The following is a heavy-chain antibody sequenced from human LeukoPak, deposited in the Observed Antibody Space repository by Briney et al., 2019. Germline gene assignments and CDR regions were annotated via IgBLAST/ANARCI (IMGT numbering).Heavy chain of an antibody. J-gene: IGHJ5*02. Sequence: PGGSLRLSCAASGFTVSSNYMSWVRQAPGKGLEWVSVIYSGGSTYYADSVKGRFTISRDNSKNTLYLQMNSLRAEDTAVYYCARGAPRVGASWFDPWGQGTLVTVSS. D-gene: IGHD1-26*01. V-gene: IGHV3-66*01. CDR2: IYSGGST. CDR1: GFTVSSNY. CDR3: ARGAPRVGASWFDP.